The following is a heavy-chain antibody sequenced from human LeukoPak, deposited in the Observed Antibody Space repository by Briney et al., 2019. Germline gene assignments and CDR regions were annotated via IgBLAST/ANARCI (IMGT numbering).Heavy chain of an antibody. CDR3: AKDLNYGSGSHYYFYGMDV. J-gene: IGHJ6*02. CDR2: ISYDGSDK. V-gene: IGHV3-30*18. D-gene: IGHD3-10*01. CDR1: GFSFSRYV. Sequence: GGSLRLSCAASGFSFSRYVTHWVRQAPGKGLEWVAVISYDGSDKYYADSVKGRVTISRDNSEDTLYLEMDSLRPEDTAVYYCAKDLNYGSGSHYYFYGMDVWGQGTTVTVSS.